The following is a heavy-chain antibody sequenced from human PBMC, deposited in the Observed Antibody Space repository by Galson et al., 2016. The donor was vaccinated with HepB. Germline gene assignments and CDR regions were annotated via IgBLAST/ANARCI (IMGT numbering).Heavy chain of an antibody. V-gene: IGHV3-7*04. Sequence: SLRLSCAASGFTFSRYWMAWVRQAPGKGLEWVANIKLDGSEKYYVDSVRGRFTISRDNAKNSLYLQMNNLRAEDTAIYYCARGFNYYDSCMIYWGQGTQVTVSS. CDR3: ARGFNYYDSCMIY. D-gene: IGHD3-22*01. CDR2: IKLDGSEK. CDR1: GFTFSRYW. J-gene: IGHJ4*02.